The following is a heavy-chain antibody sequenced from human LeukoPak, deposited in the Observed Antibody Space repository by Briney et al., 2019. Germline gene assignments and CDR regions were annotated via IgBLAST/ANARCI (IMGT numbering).Heavy chain of an antibody. CDR2: ISSSGSTI. J-gene: IGHJ6*03. CDR3: ARGGYRSSTSCYLVDYMDV. CDR1: GFTFSSYE. V-gene: IGHV3-48*03. Sequence: PGGSLRLSCAASGFTFSSYEMNWVRQAPGKGLEWVSYISSSGSTIYYADSVKGRFTISRDNAKNSLYLQMNSLRAEDTAVYYCARGGYRSSTSCYLVDYMDVWGKGTTVTISS. D-gene: IGHD2-2*01.